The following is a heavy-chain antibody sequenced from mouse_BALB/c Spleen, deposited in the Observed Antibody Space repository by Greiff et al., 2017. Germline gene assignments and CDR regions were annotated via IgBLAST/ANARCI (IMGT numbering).Heavy chain of an antibody. D-gene: IGHD2-4*01. CDR3: ARDVGPQEISDYDGGFAY. Sequence: EVKLVESGGGLVQPGGSLRLSCATSGFTFTDYYMSWVRQPPGKALEWLGFIRNKANGYTTEYSASVKGRFTISRDNSQSILYLQMNTLRAEDSATYYCARDVGPQEISDYDGGFAYWGQGTLVTVSA. J-gene: IGHJ3*01. CDR2: IRNKANGYTT. CDR1: GFTFTDYY. V-gene: IGHV7-3*02.